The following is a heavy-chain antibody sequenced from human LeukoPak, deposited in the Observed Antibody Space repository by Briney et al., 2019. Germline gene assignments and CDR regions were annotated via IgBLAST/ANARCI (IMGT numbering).Heavy chain of an antibody. D-gene: IGHD4-11*01. CDR3: TRDHYSSLDY. J-gene: IGHJ4*02. Sequence: GGSLRLSCAASGFTFSNAWMSWVRQAPGKGLEWVGRIKSKTDGGTTDYAAPVKGRFTISRDDSKNIAYLQMNSLKSEDTAVYYCTRDHYSSLDYWGQGTLVTVSS. CDR2: IKSKTDGGTT. V-gene: IGHV3-15*01. CDR1: GFTFSNAW.